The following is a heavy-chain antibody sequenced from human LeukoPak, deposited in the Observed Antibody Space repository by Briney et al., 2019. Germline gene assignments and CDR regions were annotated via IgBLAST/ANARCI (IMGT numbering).Heavy chain of an antibody. CDR1: GFTFSSYG. Sequence: GGSLRLSCAASGFTFSSYGMHWVRQAPGKGLEWVAVISYDGSNKYYADSVKGRFTVSRDNSKNTLYLQMNSLRAEDTTVYYCAKASGQAGYCSSTSCHYTFDYWGQGTLVTVSS. J-gene: IGHJ4*02. D-gene: IGHD2-2*01. V-gene: IGHV3-30*18. CDR2: ISYDGSNK. CDR3: AKASGQAGYCSSTSCHYTFDY.